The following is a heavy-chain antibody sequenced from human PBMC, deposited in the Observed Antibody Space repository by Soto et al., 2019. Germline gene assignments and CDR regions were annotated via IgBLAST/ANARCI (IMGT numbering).Heavy chain of an antibody. CDR1: GFTFTNHA. D-gene: IGHD6-13*01. Sequence: GGSLRLSCAASGFTFTNHAMSWVRQAPGKGLEWVSDIGGSGSSTYYADSVKGRFTISRDNSKDTLYLQMNGLRAEDTAVYYCARDRYSSSGTVDYWGQGTLVTVSS. CDR3: ARDRYSSSGTVDY. V-gene: IGHV3-23*01. CDR2: IGGSGSST. J-gene: IGHJ4*02.